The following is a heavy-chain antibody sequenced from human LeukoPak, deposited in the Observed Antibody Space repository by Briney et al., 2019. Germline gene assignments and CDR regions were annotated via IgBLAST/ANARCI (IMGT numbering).Heavy chain of an antibody. J-gene: IGHJ4*02. CDR3: AKSGGYGLIDK. CDR1: GGSFSGYY. V-gene: IGHV4-34*01. CDR2: INHSGST. Sequence: SETLSLTCAVYGGSFSGYYWGWIRQPPGKGLEWIGEINHSGSTNYHPSLKSRVTISIDTSKNLFSLRLNSMTAADTAVYYCAKSGGYGLIDKWGQGTLVTVSS. D-gene: IGHD1-26*01.